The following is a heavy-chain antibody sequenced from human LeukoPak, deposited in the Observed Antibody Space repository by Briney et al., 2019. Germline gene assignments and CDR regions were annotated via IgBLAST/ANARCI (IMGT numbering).Heavy chain of an antibody. V-gene: IGHV1-69*06. D-gene: IGHD6-6*01. CDR1: RGTFSSYA. CDR3: AREWGCSSYYY. Sequence: SVKVPCKSSRGTFSSYAISGVRQAPGQGLEWMGMIIPIFGTANYAQKFQGRVTITADKSTSTAYMELSSLRSEDTAVYYCAREWGCSSYYYWGQGTLVTVSS. J-gene: IGHJ4*02. CDR2: IIPIFGTA.